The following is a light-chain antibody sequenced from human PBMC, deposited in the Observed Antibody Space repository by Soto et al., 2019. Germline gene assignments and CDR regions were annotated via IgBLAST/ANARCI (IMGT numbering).Light chain of an antibody. Sequence: DIQMTQSPSSLSASVGDRVTITCRASQTINAYLNWYQQKPGKAPKLLIYAASSLQSGVPSRCSGSGSGTDFTLTISSLQPEGFATYYCQESYRTPRTFGQGTRLEI. V-gene: IGKV1-39*01. CDR2: AAS. CDR3: QESYRTPRT. CDR1: QTINAY. J-gene: IGKJ2*01.